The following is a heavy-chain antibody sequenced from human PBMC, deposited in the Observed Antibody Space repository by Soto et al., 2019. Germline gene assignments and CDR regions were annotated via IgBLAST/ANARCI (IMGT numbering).Heavy chain of an antibody. V-gene: IGHV3-30*18. D-gene: IGHD3-22*01. J-gene: IGHJ3*02. CDR1: GFTFSSYG. CDR2: ISYDGSNK. Sequence: GGSLRLSCAASGFTFSSYGMHWVRQAPGKGLEWVAVISYDGSNKYYADSVKGRFTISRDNSKNTLYLQMNSLRAEDTAVYYCAKDLTMIPGGAFEIWGQGTMVTVSS. CDR3: AKDLTMIPGGAFEI.